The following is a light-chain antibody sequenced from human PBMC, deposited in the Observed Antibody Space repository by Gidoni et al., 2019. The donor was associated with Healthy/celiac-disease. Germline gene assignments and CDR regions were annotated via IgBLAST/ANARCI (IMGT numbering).Light chain of an antibody. J-gene: IGKJ1*01. V-gene: IGKV3-15*01. CDR2: GAS. Sequence: IVMTQSPATLSVSPGERATLSCRASQSVSSNLAWYQQKPGQAPRLLIYGASTRATGIPARVSGSGSGTEFTLTISSLQSEDFAVYYCQQYNNWLLWTFGQGTKVEIK. CDR1: QSVSSN. CDR3: QQYNNWLLWT.